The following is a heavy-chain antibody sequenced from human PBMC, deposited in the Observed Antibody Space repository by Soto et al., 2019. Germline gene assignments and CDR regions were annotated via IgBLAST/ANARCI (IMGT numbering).Heavy chain of an antibody. V-gene: IGHV4-34*01. CDR3: ARGDYDFWTPVNYYYYGMDV. CDR1: GGSFSGYY. J-gene: IGHJ6*02. CDR2: INHSGST. D-gene: IGHD3-3*01. Sequence: SETLSLTCAVYGGSFSGYYWSWIRQPPGKGLEWIGEINHSGSTNYNPSLKSRVTISVDTSKNQFSLKLSSVTAADTAVYYCARGDYDFWTPVNYYYYGMDVWGHGTTVTVSS.